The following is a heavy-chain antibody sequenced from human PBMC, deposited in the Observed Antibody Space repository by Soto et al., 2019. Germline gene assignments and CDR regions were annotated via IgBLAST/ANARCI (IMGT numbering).Heavy chain of an antibody. Sequence: GGSLRLSCAASGFTFSSYWMSWVRQAPGKGLEWVANIKQDGSEKYYVDSVKGRFTISRDNAKNSLYLQMNSLRAEDTAVYYCERRSMIVVVMDAFDIWGQGTMVTVSS. J-gene: IGHJ3*02. CDR3: ERRSMIVVVMDAFDI. CDR2: IKQDGSEK. D-gene: IGHD3-22*01. CDR1: GFTFSSYW. V-gene: IGHV3-7*03.